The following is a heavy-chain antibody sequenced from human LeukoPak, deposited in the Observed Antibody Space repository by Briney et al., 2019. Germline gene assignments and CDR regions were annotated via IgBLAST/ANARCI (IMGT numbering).Heavy chain of an antibody. Sequence: ASVKVSCKASGYTFTSYGISWVRQAPGQGLEWMGWINPNSGNTGYAQKFQGRVTITRNTSISTAYMELSSLRSEDTAVYYCARKRTIFGVVTLDYWGQGTLVTVSS. CDR2: INPNSGNT. CDR3: ARKRTIFGVVTLDY. CDR1: GYTFTSYG. J-gene: IGHJ4*02. D-gene: IGHD3-3*01. V-gene: IGHV1-8*03.